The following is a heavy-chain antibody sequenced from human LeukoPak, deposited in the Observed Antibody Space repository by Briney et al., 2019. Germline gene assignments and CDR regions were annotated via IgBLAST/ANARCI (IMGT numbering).Heavy chain of an antibody. J-gene: IGHJ4*02. CDR3: AGTGILLWFGELYY. D-gene: IGHD3-10*01. Sequence: GGSLRLSCAASGFTFSSYGMHWVRQAPGKGLEWVAFIRYDGSNKYYADSVKGRFTISRDNSKNTLYLQMNSLRAEDTAVYYCAGTGILLWFGELYYWGQGTLVTVSS. CDR2: IRYDGSNK. CDR1: GFTFSSYG. V-gene: IGHV3-30*02.